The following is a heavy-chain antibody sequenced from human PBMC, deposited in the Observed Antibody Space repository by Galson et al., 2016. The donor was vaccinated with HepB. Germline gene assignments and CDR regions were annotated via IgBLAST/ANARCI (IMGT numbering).Heavy chain of an antibody. Sequence: SLRLSCAASGFTFSTYAMSWVRQAPGKGLEWVSGISGSGDTKFADSVKGRFTISRDNSKTTLHLQMNSLRVEDTAEYYCARDRLNSGYSSTWYFTYWGQGTLVTVSS. CDR3: ARDRLNSGYSSTWYFTY. CDR2: ISGSGDT. CDR1: GFTFSTYA. V-gene: IGHV3-23*01. D-gene: IGHD6-13*01. J-gene: IGHJ4*02.